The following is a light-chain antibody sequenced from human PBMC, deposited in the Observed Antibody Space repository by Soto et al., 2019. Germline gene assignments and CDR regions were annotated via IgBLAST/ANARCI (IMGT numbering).Light chain of an antibody. CDR3: QQYNDWPFT. CDR1: QSVSNN. J-gene: IGKJ3*01. Sequence: EIVMTQSSATLSVSPGERATLSCGASQSVSNNLAWYQQKPGQAPRLLIYGASTRATGIPARFSGSGSGTEFTLTISGLQSEDFALYYCQQYNDWPFTFGPGTKVDIK. V-gene: IGKV3-15*01. CDR2: GAS.